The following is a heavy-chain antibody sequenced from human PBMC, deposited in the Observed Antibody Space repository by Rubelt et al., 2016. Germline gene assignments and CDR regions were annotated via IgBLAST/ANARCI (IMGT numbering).Heavy chain of an antibody. CDR3: VRETFFYDSSGAYMSASFDY. D-gene: IGHD3-22*01. J-gene: IGHJ4*02. V-gene: IGHV4-31*02. Sequence: IGYIYYSGTTYYNPSLKSRLTISVDTSKNQFSLKLSSVTAADTAVYYYVRETFFYDSSGAYMSASFDYWGQGTLVTVSS. CDR2: IYYSGTT.